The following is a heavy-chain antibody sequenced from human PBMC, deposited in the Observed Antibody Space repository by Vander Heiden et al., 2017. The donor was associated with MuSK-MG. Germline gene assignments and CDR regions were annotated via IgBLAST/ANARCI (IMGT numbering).Heavy chain of an antibody. CDR3: AKDQEGAFDI. Sequence: EVQLVESGGGLVQPGGALRHSCAASGFPFSSYAVSWVRQAPGKGLEWVSAISGSGGSTYYADSVKGRFTISRDNSKNTLYLQMNSLRAEDTVVYYCAKDQEGAFDIWGQGTMVTVSS. J-gene: IGHJ3*02. CDR1: GFPFSSYA. V-gene: IGHV3-23*04. CDR2: ISGSGGST.